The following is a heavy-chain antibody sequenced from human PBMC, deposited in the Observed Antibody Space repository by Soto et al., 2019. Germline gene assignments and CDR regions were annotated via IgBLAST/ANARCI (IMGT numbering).Heavy chain of an antibody. CDR2: IKSITDGGTT. CDR1: AFSFTNAW. CDR3: ATCRSTYGLDS. D-gene: IGHD5-18*01. J-gene: IGHJ4*02. Sequence: WGSLRLSCVASAFSFTNAWFSCVRHSPFKWLEWVARIKSITDGGTTDYAAPVKGRFTISRDDSNNTLYLQMNSLKTEDTAVYYCATCRSTYGLDSWGQGTLVTVSS. V-gene: IGHV3-15*01.